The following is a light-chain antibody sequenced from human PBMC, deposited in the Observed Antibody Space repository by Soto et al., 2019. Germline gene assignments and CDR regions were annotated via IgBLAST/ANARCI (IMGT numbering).Light chain of an antibody. V-gene: IGLV2-23*01. CDR3: FSYAGNSLNYV. J-gene: IGLJ1*01. CDR2: KGT. Sequence: QSVLAQPASVSGSPGQSITISCTGTSDDVGAYNSVSWYQQLPHKAPQVILYKGTQRPSGVSSRFSGSTSGNAASLTISGLQADDEADYFCFSYAGNSLNYVFGTGTKVTVL. CDR1: SDDVGAYNS.